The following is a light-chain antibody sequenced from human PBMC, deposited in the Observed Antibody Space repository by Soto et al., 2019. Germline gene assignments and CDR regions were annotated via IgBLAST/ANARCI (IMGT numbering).Light chain of an antibody. J-gene: IGKJ3*01. CDR2: GAS. CDR3: QQYGSTPFT. CDR1: QSVSSHY. V-gene: IGKV3-20*01. Sequence: EVAVTQSPGTLSLSPGERDTLSCRASQSVSSHYLAWSQQKPGQAPRLLIYGASSRAPDIPARFSGSGSGTDFTLIISRLEPEDFAMYYCQQYGSTPFTFGPGTKVDVK.